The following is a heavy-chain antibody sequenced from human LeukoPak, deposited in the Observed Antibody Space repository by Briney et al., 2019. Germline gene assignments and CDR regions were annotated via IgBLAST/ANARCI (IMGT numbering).Heavy chain of an antibody. D-gene: IGHD3-10*01. CDR1: GFTFSSYA. CDR2: ISYDGSNK. Sequence: PGGSLRLSCAASGFTFSSYAMHWVRQAPGKGLEWVADISYDGSNKYYADSVKGRLTISRDNSKNTLYLQMNSLRAEDTAVYYCVFEGRADAFDIWGQGTMVTVSS. CDR3: VFEGRADAFDI. J-gene: IGHJ3*02. V-gene: IGHV3-30-3*01.